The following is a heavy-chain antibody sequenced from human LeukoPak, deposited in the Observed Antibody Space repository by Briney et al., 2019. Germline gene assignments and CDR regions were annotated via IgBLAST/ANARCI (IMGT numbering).Heavy chain of an antibody. Sequence: GGSLRLSCAASGFTFSSYGMSWVRQAPGKGLEWVSAISGSGGSTYYADSVRGRFTISRDNSKNTLCLQMNSLRAEDTAVYYCAKEIWPTVTTPGHTHFDYWGQGTLVTVSS. J-gene: IGHJ4*02. CDR3: AKEIWPTVTTPGHTHFDY. D-gene: IGHD4-17*01. CDR1: GFTFSSYG. V-gene: IGHV3-23*01. CDR2: ISGSGGST.